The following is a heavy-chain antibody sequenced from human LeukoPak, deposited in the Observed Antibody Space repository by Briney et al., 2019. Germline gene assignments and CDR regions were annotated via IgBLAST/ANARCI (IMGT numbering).Heavy chain of an antibody. Sequence: PSETLSLTCTVSGGSISSSSYYWGWIRQPPGKGLERIGSMYYSGSTYYNPSLKSRVTISVDTSKNQFSLKLSSVTAADTAVYFCARGPYSYDSSGAFDIWGQGTMVTVSS. D-gene: IGHD3-22*01. CDR1: GGSISSSSYY. V-gene: IGHV4-39*07. J-gene: IGHJ3*02. CDR2: MYYSGST. CDR3: ARGPYSYDSSGAFDI.